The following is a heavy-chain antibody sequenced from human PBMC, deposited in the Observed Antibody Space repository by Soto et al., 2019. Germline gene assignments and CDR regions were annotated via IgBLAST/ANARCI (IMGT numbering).Heavy chain of an antibody. D-gene: IGHD2-8*01. Sequence: GASVKVSCKASGYTFTSYYIHWVRQAPGQGLEWMGIINPSGGSTSYAQKFQGRVTITADESTSTAYMELSSLRSEDTAVYYCARVLTGRMLYYDYWGQGTLVTVSS. CDR3: ARVLTGRMLYYDY. CDR2: INPSGGST. J-gene: IGHJ4*02. CDR1: GYTFTSYY. V-gene: IGHV1-46*01.